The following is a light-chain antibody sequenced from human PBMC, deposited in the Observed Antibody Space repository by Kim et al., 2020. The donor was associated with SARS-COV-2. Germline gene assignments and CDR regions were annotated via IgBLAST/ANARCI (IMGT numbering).Light chain of an antibody. J-gene: IGKJ2*01. CDR3: MQALQTPYT. V-gene: IGKV2-28*01. CDR1: QSLLQSHGYNY. Sequence: EPASISCRASQSLLQSHGYNYLDWYLQKPGQSPQLRIYLGSNRASGVPDRFSGSGSGTDFTLKISRVEAEDVGVYYCMQALQTPYTFGQGTKLEI. CDR2: LGS.